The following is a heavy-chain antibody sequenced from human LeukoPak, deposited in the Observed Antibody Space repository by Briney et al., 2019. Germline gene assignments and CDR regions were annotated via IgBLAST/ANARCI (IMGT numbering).Heavy chain of an antibody. V-gene: IGHV4-59*01. J-gene: IGHJ3*02. CDR1: GGSISSYY. CDR3: ARERMEYAFDI. Sequence: SETLSLTCTVSGGSISSYYWSWIRQPPGKGLEWIGYIYYSGSTNYNPSLKSRVTISVDTSKNQFSLKLSSVTAADTAVYYCARERMEYAFDIWGQGTMVTVSS. CDR2: IYYSGST. D-gene: IGHD3-3*01.